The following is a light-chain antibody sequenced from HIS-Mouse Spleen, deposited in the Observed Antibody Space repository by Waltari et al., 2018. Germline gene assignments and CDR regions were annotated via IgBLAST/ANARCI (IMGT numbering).Light chain of an antibody. J-gene: IGLJ2*01. CDR1: NIGSKN. Sequence: SYELTQPLSVSVALGQTARITCGGNNIGSKNAHWYQQNQGQAPALVIRGDSNRPSGIPERFSGSNSGNTATLTISRAQAGDEADYYCQVWDSSTVVFGGGTKLTVL. CDR2: GDS. CDR3: QVWDSSTVV. V-gene: IGLV3-9*01.